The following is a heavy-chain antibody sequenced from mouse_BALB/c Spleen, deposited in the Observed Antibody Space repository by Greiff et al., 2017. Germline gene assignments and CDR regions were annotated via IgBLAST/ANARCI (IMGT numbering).Heavy chain of an antibody. V-gene: IGHV5-12-1*01. CDR2: ISSGGGST. CDR1: GFAFSSYD. Sequence: EVKVVESGGGLVKPGGSLKLSCAASGFAFSSYDMSWVRQTPEKRLEWVAYISSGGGSTYYPDTVKGRFTISRDNAKNTLYLQMSSLKSEDTAMYYCARPVDYWGQGTSVTVSS. CDR3: ARPVDY. J-gene: IGHJ4*01.